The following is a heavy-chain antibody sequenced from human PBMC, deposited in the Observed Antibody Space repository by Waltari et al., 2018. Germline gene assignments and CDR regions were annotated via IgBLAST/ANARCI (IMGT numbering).Heavy chain of an antibody. CDR1: VGSFSGYY. J-gene: IGHJ4*02. Sequence: QVQLQQWGAGLLKPSETLSLTCAVYVGSFSGYYWSWIRQPPGKGLEWIGEINHSGSTNYNPSLKSRVTISVDTSKNQFSLKLSSVTAADTAVYYCARHMPLLYPGYFDYWGQGTLVTVSS. V-gene: IGHV4-34*01. CDR2: INHSGST. D-gene: IGHD2-2*02. CDR3: ARHMPLLYPGYFDY.